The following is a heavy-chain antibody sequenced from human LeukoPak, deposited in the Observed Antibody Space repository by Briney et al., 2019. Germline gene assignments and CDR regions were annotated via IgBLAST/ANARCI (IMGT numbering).Heavy chain of an antibody. J-gene: IGHJ4*02. D-gene: IGHD6-19*01. CDR1: GGTFSSYA. V-gene: IGHV1-69*01. CDR3: ASIPRGSGWYSEGYYFDY. CDR2: IIPIFGTA. Sequence: GASVKVSCKASGGTFSSYAISWVRQAPGQGLEWMGGIIPIFGTANYAQKFQGRVTITADESTSTAYTELSSLRSEDTAVYYCASIPRGSGWYSEGYYFDYWGQGTLVTVSS.